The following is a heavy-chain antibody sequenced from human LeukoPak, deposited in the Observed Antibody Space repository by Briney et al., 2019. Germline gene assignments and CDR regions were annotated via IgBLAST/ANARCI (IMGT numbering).Heavy chain of an antibody. J-gene: IGHJ4*02. CDR1: GFTFSSYA. D-gene: IGHD2-21*02. V-gene: IGHV3-23*01. Sequence: GGSLRLSCAASGFTFSSYAMSWVRQAPGKGLEWVSAISGSGGSTYYADSVKGRSTISRDNSKNTLYLQMNSLRAEDTAVYYCAKGLGGYRYYFDYWGQGTLVTVSS. CDR3: AKGLGGYRYYFDY. CDR2: ISGSGGST.